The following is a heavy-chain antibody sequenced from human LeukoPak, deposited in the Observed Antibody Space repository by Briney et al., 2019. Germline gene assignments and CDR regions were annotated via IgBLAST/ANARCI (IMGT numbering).Heavy chain of an antibody. CDR3: TKGRGI. Sequence: SETLSLTCTVSGGSISSGSYDWYWIRQPAGKGLEWIGHIYTSGSADYNPSLKSRVTISVATSKNQFSLKLTSVTAADTAIYYCTKGRGIWGQGTLVTVSS. V-gene: IGHV4-61*09. J-gene: IGHJ4*02. CDR2: IYTSGSA. D-gene: IGHD3-10*01. CDR1: GGSISSGSYD.